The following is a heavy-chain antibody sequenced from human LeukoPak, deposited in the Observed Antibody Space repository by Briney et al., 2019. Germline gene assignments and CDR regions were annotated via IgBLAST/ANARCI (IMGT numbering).Heavy chain of an antibody. CDR3: ARSSRDGYNSIFSYYYYYMDV. Sequence: SETLSLTCAVSGGSISSSNWCSWVRKPPGKGLEWIGEIYHSGSTNYNPSLKSRVTISVDKSKNQFPLKLSSVTAADTAVYYCARSSRDGYNSIFSYYYYYMDVWGKGTTVTVSS. D-gene: IGHD5-24*01. CDR1: GGSISSSNW. CDR2: IYHSGST. J-gene: IGHJ6*03. V-gene: IGHV4-4*02.